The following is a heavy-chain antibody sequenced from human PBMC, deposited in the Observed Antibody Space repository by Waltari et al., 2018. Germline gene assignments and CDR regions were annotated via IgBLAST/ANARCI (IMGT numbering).Heavy chain of an antibody. CDR3: ATNEIPWH. V-gene: IGHV3-30*14. CDR1: GFIFNDYP. Sequence: QVQLVESGGGVVQPGGSLTLSRVASGFIFNDYPMQWVRHVPGKGLQWLAILSSDGTTRRFADSVKGRFSISRDNSKNMLYLQMNSLRVDDTAYYFWATNEIPWHWGQGTLVTVSS. J-gene: IGHJ4*02. D-gene: IGHD2-2*02. CDR2: LSSDGTTR.